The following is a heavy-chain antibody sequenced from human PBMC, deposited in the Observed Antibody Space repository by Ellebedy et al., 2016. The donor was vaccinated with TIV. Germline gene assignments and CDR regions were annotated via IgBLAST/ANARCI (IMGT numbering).Heavy chain of an antibody. CDR3: ARVGIAVAGSPNDYYYGMDV. CDR1: GFTFNNYW. V-gene: IGHV3-7*01. CDR2: IKQDGSEK. J-gene: IGHJ6*02. D-gene: IGHD6-19*01. Sequence: GESLKISCAASGFTFNNYWMSWVRQAPGKGLEWVANIKQDGSEKYYVDSVKGRFTISRDNAKHSPCLQMNSLRAEDTAVYYCARVGIAVAGSPNDYYYGMDVWGQGTTVTVSS.